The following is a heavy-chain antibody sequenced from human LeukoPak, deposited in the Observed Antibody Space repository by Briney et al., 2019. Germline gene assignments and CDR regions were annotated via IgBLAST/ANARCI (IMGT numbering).Heavy chain of an antibody. V-gene: IGHV4-31*03. CDR3: ARVWSYYGMDV. D-gene: IGHD3-10*01. J-gene: IGHJ6*02. CDR2: IYYSAST. Sequence: SETLSLTCTVSGGSISSGGYYWRWIRQHPGKGLEWIGYIYYSASTYYNPSLKSRVTISVDTSKNQFSLKLSSVTAADTAVYYCARVWSYYGMDVWGQGTTVTVSS. CDR1: GGSISSGGYY.